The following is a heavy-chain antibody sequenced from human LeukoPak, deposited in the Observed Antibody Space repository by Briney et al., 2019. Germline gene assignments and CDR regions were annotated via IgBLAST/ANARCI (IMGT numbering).Heavy chain of an antibody. J-gene: IGHJ3*02. Sequence: ASVKVSCKASGYTFTSYGISWVRQATGQGLEWMGWMNPNSGNTGYAQKFQGRVTITRNTSINTAYMELNNLKSEDTAVYYCARSVAFDIWGQGTMVTVSS. CDR2: MNPNSGNT. CDR3: ARSVAFDI. V-gene: IGHV1-8*03. CDR1: GYTFTSYG.